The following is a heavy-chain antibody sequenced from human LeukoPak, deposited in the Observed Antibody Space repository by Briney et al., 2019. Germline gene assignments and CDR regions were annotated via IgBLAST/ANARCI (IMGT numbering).Heavy chain of an antibody. J-gene: IGHJ2*01. Sequence: SQTLSLTCTVSGGSISSGGYPWSWIRQPPGKGLEWIGYIYYSGSTNYNPSLKSRVTISVDTSKNQFSLKLSSVTAADTAVYYCARERSEQWLKRYFDLWGRGTLVTVSS. CDR3: ARERSEQWLKRYFDL. CDR1: GGSISSGGYP. V-gene: IGHV4-61*08. D-gene: IGHD6-19*01. CDR2: IYYSGST.